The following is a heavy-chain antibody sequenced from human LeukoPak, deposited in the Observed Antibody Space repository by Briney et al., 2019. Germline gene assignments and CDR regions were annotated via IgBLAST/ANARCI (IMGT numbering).Heavy chain of an antibody. CDR3: ARQPDRRQLVL. CDR1: GGSISSYY. Sequence: PSETLSLTCTVSGGSISSYYWSWIRQPPGKGLEWIGYIYSSGSTNYNPSVKSRVTISVDTSKNQFSLKLSSVTAADTAVYYCARQPDRRQLVLWGQGTLVTVSS. V-gene: IGHV4-59*08. D-gene: IGHD6-13*01. J-gene: IGHJ4*02. CDR2: IYSSGST.